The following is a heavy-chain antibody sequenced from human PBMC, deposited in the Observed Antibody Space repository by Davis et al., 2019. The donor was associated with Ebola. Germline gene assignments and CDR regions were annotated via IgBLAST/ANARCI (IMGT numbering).Heavy chain of an antibody. CDR2: INHSGSN. J-gene: IGHJ5*02. CDR3: VRIMVQRKGWFDP. V-gene: IGHV4-39*07. Sequence: SETLSLTCTVSGGSISSSSYYWGWIRQPPGKGLEWIGEINHSGSNNYNPSLKSRVTISVDTSKNQFSLKLSSLTAADTAVYYCVRIMVQRKGWFDPWGQGTLVTVSS. D-gene: IGHD3-10*01. CDR1: GGSISSSSYY.